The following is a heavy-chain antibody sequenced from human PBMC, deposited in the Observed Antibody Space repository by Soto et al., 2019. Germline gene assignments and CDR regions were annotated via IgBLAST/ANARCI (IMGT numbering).Heavy chain of an antibody. CDR3: TRYGAFRGALTSKGYFHE. J-gene: IGHJ4*02. CDR2: ISYDGTYK. V-gene: IGHV3-30-3*01. CDR1: GFTFSNYA. Sequence: QGELVESGGGVVQTGGSLRLSCAASGFTFSNYAMHWVRQAPDKGLEWVAVISYDGTYKYYADSVEGRFTVSRDNSKNTLSLHLTSLTLEDTAMYYCTRYGAFRGALTSKGYFHEWGQGTLVSVSS. D-gene: IGHD3-10*01.